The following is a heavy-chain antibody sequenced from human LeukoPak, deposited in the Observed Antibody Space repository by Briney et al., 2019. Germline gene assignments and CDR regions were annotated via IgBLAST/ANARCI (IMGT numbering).Heavy chain of an antibody. D-gene: IGHD5-18*01. J-gene: IGHJ4*02. CDR2: IYYSGST. CDR3: ARDGSGYSYGPVDY. CDR1: GGSISSSSYY. V-gene: IGHV4-39*07. Sequence: PSETLSLTCTVSGGSISSSSYYWGWIRQPPGKGLEWIGSIYYSGSTYYNPSLKSRVTISVDTSKNQFSLKLSSVTAADTAVYYCARDGSGYSYGPVDYWGQGTLVTVSS.